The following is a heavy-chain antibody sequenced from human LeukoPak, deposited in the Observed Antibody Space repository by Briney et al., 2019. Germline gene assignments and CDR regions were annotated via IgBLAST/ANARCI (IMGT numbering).Heavy chain of an antibody. V-gene: IGHV1-3*01. J-gene: IGHJ5*02. CDR1: GYTFTSYA. Sequence: ASVKVSCKASGYTFTSYAMHWVRQAPGQRLEWMGWINAGNGNTKYSQKFQGRVTITRDTSASTAYMELSSLRSEGTAVYYCARADCSSTSCGFDPWGQGTLVTVSS. CDR3: ARADCSSTSCGFDP. D-gene: IGHD2-2*01. CDR2: INAGNGNT.